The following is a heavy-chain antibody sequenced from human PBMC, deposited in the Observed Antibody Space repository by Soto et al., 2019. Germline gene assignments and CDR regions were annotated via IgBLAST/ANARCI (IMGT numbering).Heavy chain of an antibody. CDR1: GYSFTSYW. V-gene: IGHV5-10-1*01. CDR3: ARHQGIVGANQKSYYYYYGMDV. D-gene: IGHD1-26*01. CDR2: IDPSDSYT. Sequence: GESLKISCKGSGYSFTSYWISWVRQMPGKGLEWMGRIDPSDSYTNYSPSFQGHITISADKSISTAYLQWSSLKASDTAMYYCARHQGIVGANQKSYYYYYGMDVWGQGTTVTVSS. J-gene: IGHJ6*02.